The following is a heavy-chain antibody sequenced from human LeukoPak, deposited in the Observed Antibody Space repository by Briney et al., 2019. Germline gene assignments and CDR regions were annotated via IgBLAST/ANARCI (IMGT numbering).Heavy chain of an antibody. CDR2: ISDNGGMT. V-gene: IGHV3-64D*06. D-gene: IGHD6-19*01. CDR1: GITFSRHA. J-gene: IGHJ4*02. CDR3: YVSGWTEDIDN. Sequence: GGSLRLSCSASGITFSRHAMHWVRQAPGKGLEYVSAISDNGGMTFYTDSVKGRFTISRDNSKNTLYLQMSSLRGEDTAVYYCYVSGWTEDIDNWGQGTLVTVSS.